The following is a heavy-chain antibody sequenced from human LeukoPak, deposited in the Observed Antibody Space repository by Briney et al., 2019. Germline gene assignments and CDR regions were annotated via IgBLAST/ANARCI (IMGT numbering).Heavy chain of an antibody. D-gene: IGHD3-10*01. J-gene: IGHJ4*02. CDR1: GYSFTSYW. CDR2: IYPGDSDT. V-gene: IGHV5-51*01. Sequence: TGESLKISCKGSGYSFTSYWIGWVRQMPGKGLEWMGIIYPGDSDTRYSPAFQGQVTISADKSISTAYLQWSSLKASDTAMYYCARPAMVRGVITKFDYWGQGTLVTVSS. CDR3: ARPAMVRGVITKFDY.